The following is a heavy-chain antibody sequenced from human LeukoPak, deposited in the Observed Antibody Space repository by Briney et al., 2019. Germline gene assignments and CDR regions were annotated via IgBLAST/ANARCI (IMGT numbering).Heavy chain of an antibody. D-gene: IGHD6-13*01. CDR1: GYTLTELS. CDR3: ASSIAAARGAFDY. J-gene: IGHJ4*02. CDR2: FDPEDGEA. Sequence: PGGSVKVSCKVSGYTLTELSMHWVRQAPGKGLEWMGGFDPEDGEAIYAQKFQGRVTITRDTSASTVYMELSSLRSEDMAVYYCASSIAAARGAFDYWGQGTLVTVSS. V-gene: IGHV1-24*01.